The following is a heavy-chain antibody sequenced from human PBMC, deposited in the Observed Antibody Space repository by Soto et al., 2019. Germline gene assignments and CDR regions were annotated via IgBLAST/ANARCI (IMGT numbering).Heavy chain of an antibody. V-gene: IGHV3-7*01. CDR3: AKSEGYSFDI. D-gene: IGHD6-13*01. CDR1: GFTFSSHW. CDR2: IRQDGREE. Sequence: EVQLVESGGGLVHPGGSLGLSCAVSGFTFSSHWMSWVRQAPGKGLEWVANIRQDGREEQYMDSVKGRFTLSRDNAKNSLYLQMNGLRVEDTAVYYCAKSEGYSFDIRGQGTMVTVSS. J-gene: IGHJ3*02.